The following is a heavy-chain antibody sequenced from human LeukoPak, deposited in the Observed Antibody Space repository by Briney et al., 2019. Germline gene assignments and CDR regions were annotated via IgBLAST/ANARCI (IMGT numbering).Heavy chain of an antibody. CDR2: IYHSGST. CDR1: GYSISSGYY. V-gene: IGHV4-38-2*02. CDR3: ARCTSTSCHNFDY. D-gene: IGHD2-2*02. Sequence: PSETLSLTCTASGYSISSGYYWGWIRQPPGKGLEWIGSIYHSGSTYYNPSLKSRVTISVDTSKNQFSLKLSSVTAADTAVYYCARCTSTSCHNFDYWGQGTLVTVSS. J-gene: IGHJ4*02.